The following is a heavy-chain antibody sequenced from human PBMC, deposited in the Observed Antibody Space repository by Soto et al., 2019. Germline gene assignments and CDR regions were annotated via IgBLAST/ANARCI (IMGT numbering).Heavy chain of an antibody. CDR2: IIPIFGTA. J-gene: IGHJ4*02. V-gene: IGHV1-69*13. CDR3: ARPSGYYYDSSGYYYFDY. Sequence: SVKVSCKASGGTFSSYAISWVRQAPGQGLEWMGGIIPIFGTANYAQKFQGRVTITADESTSTAYMELSSLRSEDTAVYYCARPSGYYYDSSGYYYFDYWGQGTLVTVSS. D-gene: IGHD3-22*01. CDR1: GGTFSSYA.